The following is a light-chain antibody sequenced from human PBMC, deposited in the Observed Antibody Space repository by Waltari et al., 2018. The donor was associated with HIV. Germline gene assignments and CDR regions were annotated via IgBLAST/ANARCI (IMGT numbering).Light chain of an antibody. J-gene: IGLJ2*01. CDR2: EVT. Sequence: QSALTQPASVSGSPGQSLTISCSGTTSDVGSSTFVSWYQKHPGKAPKLMIHEVTNRASGASTRCSGSKSGKTAYLTISGLQTEDEADYYCSSYANTNSVIFGGGTKLTGL. CDR1: TSDVGSSTF. CDR3: SSYANTNSVI. V-gene: IGLV2-14*03.